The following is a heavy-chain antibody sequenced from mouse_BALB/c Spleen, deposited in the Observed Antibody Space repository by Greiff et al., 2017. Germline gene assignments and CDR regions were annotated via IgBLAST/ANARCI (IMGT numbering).Heavy chain of an antibody. CDR3: TRLGLTGAMDY. D-gene: IGHD4-1*01. V-gene: IGHV1-5*01. Sequence: VHVKQSGTVLARPGASVKMSCKASGYTFTSYWMHWVKQRPGQGLEWIGAIYPGNSDTSYNQKFKGKAKLTAVTSTSTAYMELSSLTNEDSAVYYCTRLGLTGAMDYWGQGTSVTVSS. CDR1: GYTFTSYW. CDR2: IYPGNSDT. J-gene: IGHJ4*01.